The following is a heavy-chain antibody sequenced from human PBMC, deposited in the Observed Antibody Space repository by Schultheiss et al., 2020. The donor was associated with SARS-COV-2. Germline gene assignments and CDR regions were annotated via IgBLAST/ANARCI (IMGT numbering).Heavy chain of an antibody. V-gene: IGHV4-4*08. D-gene: IGHD4-17*01. CDR2: IYTSGST. Sequence: SETLSLTCTVSGGSIIPYFWSWIRQPPGKGLEWIGYIYTSGSTNYNPSLKSRVTISVDTSKNQYSLKLSSVTAADTAVYYCASGTTSYGDVDYWGQGTLVTVSS. CDR3: ASGTTSYGDVDY. J-gene: IGHJ4*02. CDR1: GGSIIPYF.